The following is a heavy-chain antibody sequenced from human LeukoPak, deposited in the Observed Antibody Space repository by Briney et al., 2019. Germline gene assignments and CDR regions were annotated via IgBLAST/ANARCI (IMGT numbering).Heavy chain of an antibody. J-gene: IGHJ4*02. V-gene: IGHV1-24*01. D-gene: IGHD3-10*01. CDR3: ARDIASPAKGHYHGSGSYIDY. CDR2: FDPEDGET. CDR1: GYTLTELS. Sequence: ASEKVSCKVSGYTLTELSMHWVRQAPGNGLEWMGGFDPEDGETIYAQKFQGRVTKTRDTSTSTVYMELSSLRSEDTAVHYCARDIASPAKGHYHGSGSYIDYWGQGTLVTVSS.